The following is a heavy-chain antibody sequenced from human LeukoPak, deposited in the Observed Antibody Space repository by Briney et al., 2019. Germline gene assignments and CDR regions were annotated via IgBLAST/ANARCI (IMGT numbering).Heavy chain of an antibody. V-gene: IGHV3-33*01. D-gene: IGHD6-19*01. CDR1: GFTFSSYG. CDR3: VRDFTSSGWLDY. Sequence: GGSLRLSCAASGFTFSSYGMHWVRQAPGKGLEWVAVIWYDGSNKYYADSVKGRFTISRDNSKNTLYLQMNSLRAEDTAVYYCVRDFTSSGWLDYWGQGTLVTVSS. J-gene: IGHJ4*02. CDR2: IWYDGSNK.